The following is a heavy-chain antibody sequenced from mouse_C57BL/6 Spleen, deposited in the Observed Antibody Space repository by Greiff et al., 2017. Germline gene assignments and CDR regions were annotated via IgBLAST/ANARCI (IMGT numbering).Heavy chain of an antibody. V-gene: IGHV1-82*01. Sequence: QVQLQQSGPELVKPGASVKISCKASGYAFSSSWLNWVKQRPGKGLGWIGRIYPGDGDTNYNGKFKGQATLTADKSSSTAYMQLSSLTSEDSAVYFCARDYDYDGSYYYAMDYWGQGTSGTVSS. J-gene: IGHJ4*01. D-gene: IGHD2-4*01. CDR3: ARDYDYDGSYYYAMDY. CDR2: IYPGDGDT. CDR1: GYAFSSSW.